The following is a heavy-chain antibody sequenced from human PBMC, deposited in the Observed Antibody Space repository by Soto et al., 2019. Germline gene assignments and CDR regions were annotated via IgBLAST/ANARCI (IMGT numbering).Heavy chain of an antibody. CDR2: IHYTGST. CDR1: GGSIRSYY. D-gene: IGHD3-10*01. V-gene: IGHV4-59*01. J-gene: IGHJ5*02. Sequence: QVQLQESGPGLVKPSETLSLTCSVSGGSIRSYYWIWIRQPPGKGLEWIGYIHYTGSTNYNPSLKSRVPLSVDTSKNQFSLKVSSVPAADTAVYSCARDAFPRGMVRGTDWCDPWGQGTRVTVSS. CDR3: ARDAFPRGMVRGTDWCDP.